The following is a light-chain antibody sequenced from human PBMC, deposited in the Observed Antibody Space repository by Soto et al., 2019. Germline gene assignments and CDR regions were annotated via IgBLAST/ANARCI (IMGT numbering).Light chain of an antibody. V-gene: IGLV2-11*01. CDR1: NSDVGGYNY. J-gene: IGLJ2*01. CDR3: CSYAGTYTHVV. Sequence: QSALTQPRSVSGSPGQSVTISCTGTNSDVGGYNYVSWYQHHPGKAPKLIIYDVNKRPSGVPDRFSGSKSGNTASLTISGLQAEDEAEYSCCSYAGTYTHVVFGGGTKPTVL. CDR2: DVN.